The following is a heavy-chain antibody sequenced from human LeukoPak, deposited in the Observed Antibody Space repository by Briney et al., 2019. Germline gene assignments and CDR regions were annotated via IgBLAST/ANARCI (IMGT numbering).Heavy chain of an antibody. J-gene: IGHJ4*02. V-gene: IGHV3-23*01. Sequence: GGSLRLSCVASGXTFSSYAVSWVRQAPGKGLEWVSVVSGGGHNTYYADSVKGRFTMSRDNSKRTVYLQMNSLRAEDTAVYYCAKDRSSWYYPFDSWGQGTLVTVSS. CDR1: GXTFSSYA. CDR2: VSGGGHNT. D-gene: IGHD3-3*01. CDR3: AKDRSSWYYPFDS.